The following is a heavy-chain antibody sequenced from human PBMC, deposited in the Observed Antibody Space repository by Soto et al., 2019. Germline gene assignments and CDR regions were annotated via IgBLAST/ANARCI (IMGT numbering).Heavy chain of an antibody. J-gene: IGHJ6*02. CDR2: INPNSGGT. V-gene: IGHV1-2*04. D-gene: IGHD1-20*01. CDR1: GYTFTGYY. Sequence: ASVKVSCKASGYTFTGYYMHWVRQAPGQGLEWMGWINPNSGGTNYAQKFQGWVTMTRDTSISTAYMELSRLRSDGTAVYYCARDAGITGNRYFYYYYGMDVWGQGTTVTVS. CDR3: ARDAGITGNRYFYYYYGMDV.